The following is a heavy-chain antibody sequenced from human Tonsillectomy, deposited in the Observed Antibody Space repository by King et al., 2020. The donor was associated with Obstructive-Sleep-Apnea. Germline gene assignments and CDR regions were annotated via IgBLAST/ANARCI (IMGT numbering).Heavy chain of an antibody. CDR3: ARGSYYGSGSYYRAEYFQH. CDR2: ISYDGSNK. D-gene: IGHD3-10*01. CDR1: GFTFSSYA. Sequence: VQLVESGGGVVQPGRSLRLSCAASGFTFSSYAMHWVRQAPGKGLEWVAVISYDGSNKYYADSVKGRFTISRDNSKNTLYLQMNSLRAEDTAVYYCARGSYYGSGSYYRAEYFQHWGQGTLVTVSS. J-gene: IGHJ1*01. V-gene: IGHV3-30*04.